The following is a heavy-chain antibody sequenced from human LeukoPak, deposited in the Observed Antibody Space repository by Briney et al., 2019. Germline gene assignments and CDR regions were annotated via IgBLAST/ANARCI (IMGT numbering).Heavy chain of an antibody. CDR3: ARVARGYSYGYPFDY. CDR2: IYYSGST. J-gene: IGHJ4*02. CDR1: GGSISSYY. Sequence: PSETLSLTCTVSGGSISSYYWSWIRQPPGKGLEWIGYIYYSGSTNYNPSLKGRVTISVDTSKNQFSLKLSSVTAADTAVYYCARVARGYSYGYPFDYWGQGTLVTVSS. D-gene: IGHD5-18*01. V-gene: IGHV4-59*01.